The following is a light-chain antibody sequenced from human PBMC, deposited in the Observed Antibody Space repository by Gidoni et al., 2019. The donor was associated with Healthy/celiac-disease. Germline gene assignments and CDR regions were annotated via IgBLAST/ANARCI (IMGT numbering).Light chain of an antibody. Sequence: DIKMTQSPSSLSASVGDRVTITCRASQSISSYLNWYQQKPGKAPKLLIYAASSLQSGVPSRFSGSGSGTDFTLTISSLQPEDFATYYCQQSYSTPITFXXXTRLEIK. J-gene: IGKJ5*01. CDR3: QQSYSTPIT. V-gene: IGKV1-39*01. CDR2: AAS. CDR1: QSISSY.